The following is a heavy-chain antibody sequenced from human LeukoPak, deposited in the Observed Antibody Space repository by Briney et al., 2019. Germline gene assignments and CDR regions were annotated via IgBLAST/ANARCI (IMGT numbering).Heavy chain of an antibody. J-gene: IGHJ3*02. Sequence: GGSLRLSCAASGFTFSSYAMSWVRQAPGKGLEWVSAISGSGGSTYYADSVKGRFTISRDNSKNTLYLQMNSLGAEDTAVYYCAKEDLIVVVVAATRGAFDIWGQGTMVTVSS. D-gene: IGHD2-15*01. CDR3: AKEDLIVVVVAATRGAFDI. V-gene: IGHV3-23*01. CDR2: ISGSGGST. CDR1: GFTFSSYA.